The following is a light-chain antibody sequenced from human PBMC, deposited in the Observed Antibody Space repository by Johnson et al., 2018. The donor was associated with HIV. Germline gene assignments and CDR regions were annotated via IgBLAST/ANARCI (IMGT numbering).Light chain of an antibody. J-gene: IGLJ1*01. CDR2: DNN. CDR1: SSNIGNNF. V-gene: IGLV1-51*01. Sequence: QSVLTQPPSVSAAPGQKVTISCSGSSSNIGNNFVSWYQQLPGRAPKLLIYDNNKQPSGIPDRFSGSKSGTSANLGITGLQTGDEADYYCGTWDSSLRVGVCGTGTNVTVL. CDR3: GTWDSSLRVGV.